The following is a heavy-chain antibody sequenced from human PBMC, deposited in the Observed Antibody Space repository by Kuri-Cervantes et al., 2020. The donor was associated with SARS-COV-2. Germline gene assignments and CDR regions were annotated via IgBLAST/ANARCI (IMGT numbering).Heavy chain of an antibody. J-gene: IGHJ4*02. CDR1: GFTFSSYA. CDR2: ISYDGSNK. Sequence: GESLKISCAASGFTFSSYAMHWVRQAPGQGLEWVAVISYDGSNKYYADSVKGRFTISRDNSKNPLYLQINNLRTEDTAVYYCARDLHPGRAGYHFDYWGQGTLVTVSS. D-gene: IGHD1-1*01. V-gene: IGHV3-30-3*01. CDR3: ARDLHPGRAGYHFDY.